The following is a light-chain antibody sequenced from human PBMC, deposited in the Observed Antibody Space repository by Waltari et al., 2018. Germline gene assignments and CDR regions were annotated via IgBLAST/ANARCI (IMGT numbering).Light chain of an antibody. J-gene: IGLJ1*01. Sequence: SALTTPASVPGPPGTSTTISCTGTNTDIDSYKFLSWYQQHPHKFPKLVLSDVSNRPSGVSIGFTGSKSGNTASLTIAGLQAEDEAEYYCSSYTRSTTQVFGTGTKVTVL. CDR3: SSYTRSTTQV. CDR2: DVS. V-gene: IGLV2-14*01. CDR1: NTDIDSYKF.